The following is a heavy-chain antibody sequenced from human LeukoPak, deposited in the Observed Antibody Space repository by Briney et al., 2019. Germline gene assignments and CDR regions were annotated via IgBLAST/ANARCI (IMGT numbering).Heavy chain of an antibody. D-gene: IGHD6-13*01. Sequence: GASVKVSCKASGYTFTGYYIYWVQQAPGQGLEGMGWINPNSGGINYAQKFQGRVTLTRETSISTAYMEVSRLRSDDTAVYYCARGGRSSWFSEVDYWGQGTLVTVSS. J-gene: IGHJ4*02. CDR3: ARGGRSSWFSEVDY. CDR1: GYTFTGYY. V-gene: IGHV1-2*02. CDR2: INPNSGGI.